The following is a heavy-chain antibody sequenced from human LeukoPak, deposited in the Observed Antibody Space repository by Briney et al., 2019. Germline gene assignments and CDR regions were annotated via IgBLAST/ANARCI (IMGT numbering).Heavy chain of an antibody. CDR3: ARVGSTYYYYYMDV. CDR1: RYTFTGYY. Sequence: ASVKVSCKASRYTFTGYYMDWVRQAPGQGLEWMGWINPNSGGTNYAQKFQGRVTMTRDTSISTAYMELSRLRSDDTAVYYCARVGSTYYYYYMDVWGKGTTVTISS. V-gene: IGHV1-2*02. D-gene: IGHD5/OR15-5a*01. CDR2: INPNSGGT. J-gene: IGHJ6*03.